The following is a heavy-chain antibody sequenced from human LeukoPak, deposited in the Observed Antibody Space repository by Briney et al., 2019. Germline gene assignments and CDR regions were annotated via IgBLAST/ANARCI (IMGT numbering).Heavy chain of an antibody. CDR2: LNRGGPT. CDR3: AKSFGRESGYELYSFDF. D-gene: IGHD5-12*01. CDR1: GFSYSNYA. Sequence: GGSVSLFCAASGFSYSNYAMMCARPAPGKALVYGSGLNRGGPTRYADPEVGRFTIYRDNSQNMMYLHMNSQRAGDTHVFLCAKSFGRESGYELYSFDFSGEGTLVTVSS. J-gene: IGHJ4*02. V-gene: IGHV3-23*01.